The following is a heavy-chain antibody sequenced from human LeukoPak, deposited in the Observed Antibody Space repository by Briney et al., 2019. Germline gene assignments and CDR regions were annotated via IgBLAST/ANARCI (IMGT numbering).Heavy chain of an antibody. CDR3: APPPLYSGSYFAFDI. CDR2: FDPEDGET. V-gene: IGHV1-24*01. D-gene: IGHD1-26*01. CDR1: GYTLTELS. Sequence: ASVKVSCKVSGYTLTELSMHWVRQAPGKGLEWMGGFDPEDGETIYAQKFQGRVTMTEDTSTDTAYMELSSMRCEDTTVYYCAPPPLYSGSYFAFDIWGQGTMVTVSS. J-gene: IGHJ3*02.